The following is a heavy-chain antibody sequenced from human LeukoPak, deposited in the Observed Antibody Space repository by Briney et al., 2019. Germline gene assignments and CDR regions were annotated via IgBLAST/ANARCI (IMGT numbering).Heavy chain of an antibody. CDR2: IDWDDDK. D-gene: IGHD2-8*01. J-gene: IGHJ4*02. CDR3: ARGMLRAVFDF. Sequence: SGPALVKPTQTLTLTCTFSGFSVSTSGKRVGWIRQPPGKALEWLALIDWDDDKFYSTSLKTRLTISKDTSKNQVVLTITNMDPVDTATYYCARGMLRAVFDFWGQGTLVTVSS. V-gene: IGHV2-70*04. CDR1: GFSVSTSGKR.